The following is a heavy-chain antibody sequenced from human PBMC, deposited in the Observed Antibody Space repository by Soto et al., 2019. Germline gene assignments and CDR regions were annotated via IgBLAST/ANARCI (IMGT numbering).Heavy chain of an antibody. J-gene: IGHJ4*02. D-gene: IGHD3-22*01. Sequence: GGSLRLSCAASGFTFDDYAMHRVRQAPGKGLEWVSGISWNRGSIGYADSVKGRFTISRDNAKNSLYLQMNSLRAEDTALYYCARDSSGYYRFDYWGQGTLVTVSS. CDR3: ARDSSGYYRFDY. CDR2: ISWNRGSI. CDR1: GFTFDDYA. V-gene: IGHV3-9*01.